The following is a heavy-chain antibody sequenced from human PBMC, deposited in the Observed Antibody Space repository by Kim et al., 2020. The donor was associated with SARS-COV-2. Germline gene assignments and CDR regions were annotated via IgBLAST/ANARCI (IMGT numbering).Heavy chain of an antibody. CDR3: ARDNGSGYYYEGSFDY. J-gene: IGHJ4*02. V-gene: IGHV3-53*01. CDR2: IYSGGST. D-gene: IGHD3-22*01. Sequence: GGSLRLSCAASGFTVSSNYMSWVRQAPGKGLEWVSVIYSGGSTYYADSVKGRFTISRDNSKNTLYLQMNSLRAEDTAVYYCARDNGSGYYYEGSFDYWGQGTLVTVSS. CDR1: GFTVSSNY.